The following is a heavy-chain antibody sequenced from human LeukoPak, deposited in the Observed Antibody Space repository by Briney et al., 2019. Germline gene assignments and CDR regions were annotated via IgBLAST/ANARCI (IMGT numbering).Heavy chain of an antibody. D-gene: IGHD6-19*01. V-gene: IGHV3-23*01. CDR3: VILPSEYEWHRGWYRDF. CDR2: INNLAGET. CDR1: GFSFSSYG. Sequence: PGGSLTLSWAASGFSFSSYGMSWFRPAPAKGLDWVETINNLAGETHAEVLRLSLCRDNCRHTLALHMRKLRDEDTAVYDCVILPSEYEWHRGWYRDFWGQGSQVTVSS. J-gene: IGHJ4*02.